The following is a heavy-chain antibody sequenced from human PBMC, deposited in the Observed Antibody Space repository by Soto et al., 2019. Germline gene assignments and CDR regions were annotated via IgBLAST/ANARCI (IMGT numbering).Heavy chain of an antibody. Sequence: EVQLGESGGGLVKPGGSLSLSCAACGFTFSTYSMNWVRQPPGKGLEWVSLISSSSSYIYYADSVKGRFTISRDNARNSLYLQMNSLRAEDTGVYYCARDVRYYASGSHHWGQGTLVTVSS. CDR2: ISSSSSYI. V-gene: IGHV3-21*01. J-gene: IGHJ5*02. D-gene: IGHD3-10*01. CDR3: ARDVRYYASGSHH. CDR1: GFTFSTYS.